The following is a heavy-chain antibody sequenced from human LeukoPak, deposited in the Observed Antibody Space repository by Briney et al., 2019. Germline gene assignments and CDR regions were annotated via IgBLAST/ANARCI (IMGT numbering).Heavy chain of an antibody. CDR3: AKVQQLVLGLGYYYGMDV. V-gene: IGHV3-23*01. CDR2: ISGSGGST. J-gene: IGHJ6*02. CDR1: GFTFSSYA. Sequence: PGGSLRLSCAASGFTFSSYAMSWVRQAPGKGLEWVSAISGSGGSTYYADSVKGRFTISRDNSKNTLYLQMNSLRAEDTAVYYCAKVQQLVLGLGYYYGMDVWGQGTTATVPS. D-gene: IGHD6-13*01.